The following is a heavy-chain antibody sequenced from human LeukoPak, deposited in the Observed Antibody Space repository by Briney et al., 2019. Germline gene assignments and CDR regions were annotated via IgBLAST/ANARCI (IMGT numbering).Heavy chain of an antibody. CDR1: GYTFTSYY. V-gene: IGHV1-46*01. CDR2: INPSGGST. J-gene: IGHJ5*02. D-gene: IGHD3-3*01. CDR3: AKNRAFLEWNNWFDP. Sequence: ASVKVSCKASGYTFTSYYIHWVRQAPGQGLEWMGIINPSGGSTTYAQKFQGRVTMTRDMSTSTVYMELSSLRSEDTAVYYCAKNRAFLEWNNWFDPWGQGTLVTVSS.